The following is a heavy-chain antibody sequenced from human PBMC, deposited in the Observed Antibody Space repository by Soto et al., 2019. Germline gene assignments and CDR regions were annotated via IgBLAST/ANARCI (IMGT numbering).Heavy chain of an antibody. V-gene: IGHV1-2*02. Sequence: VASVKVSCKASGYTFTGYYMHWARQAPGQGLEWMGWIKSFNGDTNYAQKFQGRVTLTRDTSISTAYMELSRLKSDDTAVYYCARVLAHYYDALTGTWFDPWGQGTLVTV. CDR1: GYTFTGYY. D-gene: IGHD3-16*01. CDR3: ARVLAHYYDALTGTWFDP. J-gene: IGHJ5*02. CDR2: IKSFNGDT.